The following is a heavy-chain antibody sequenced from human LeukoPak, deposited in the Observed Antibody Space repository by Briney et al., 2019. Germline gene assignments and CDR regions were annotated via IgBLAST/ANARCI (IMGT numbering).Heavy chain of an antibody. Sequence: SETLSLTCTVSGGSISSYYWSWIRQPPGKGLEWIGYIHYSGSTNYNPSLKSRVTISVDTSKNQFSLKLSSVTAADTAVYYCARVAYGNYYFDYWGQGTLVTVSS. J-gene: IGHJ4*02. CDR2: IHYSGST. CDR3: ARVAYGNYYFDY. V-gene: IGHV4-59*01. CDR1: GGSISSYY. D-gene: IGHD1-7*01.